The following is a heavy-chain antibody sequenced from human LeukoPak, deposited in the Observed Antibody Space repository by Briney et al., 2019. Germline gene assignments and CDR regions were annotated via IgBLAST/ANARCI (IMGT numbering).Heavy chain of an antibody. V-gene: IGHV3-23*01. D-gene: IGHD3-3*01. CDR1: GFTFSDYT. CDR2: ITYSGGDT. J-gene: IGHJ4*02. CDR3: ARERSGYYIFDQ. Sequence: RGSLRLSCAASGFTFSDYTMSWVRQAPGKGLEWVSTITYSGGDTYFADSVKGRFTISRDNSKNTLHLQMNSLRAEDTAIYYCARERSGYYIFDQWGQGTLVTVSS.